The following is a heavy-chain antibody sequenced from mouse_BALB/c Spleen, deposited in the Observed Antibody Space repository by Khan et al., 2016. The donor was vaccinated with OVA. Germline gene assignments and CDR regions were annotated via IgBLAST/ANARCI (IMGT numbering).Heavy chain of an antibody. V-gene: IGHV1-76*01. Sequence: QVQLKQSGAELVRPGASVKLSCKTSGYIFTSYWIHWIKQRSGQGLEWIARIYPGTDNSYYNEKFKDKATLTADKSSSTAYMQLSSLKSEDSDVYCCAREEALYHFDHGGQGTTLPVSS. J-gene: IGHJ2*01. CDR2: IYPGTDNS. CDR1: GYIFTSYW. D-gene: IGHD3-2*02. CDR3: AREEALYHFDH.